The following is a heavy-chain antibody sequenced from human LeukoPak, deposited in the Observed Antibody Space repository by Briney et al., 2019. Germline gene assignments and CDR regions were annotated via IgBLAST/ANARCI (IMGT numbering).Heavy chain of an antibody. V-gene: IGHV3-7*01. D-gene: IGHD4/OR15-4a*01. J-gene: IGHJ4*02. Sequence: GGSLRLSCAASGFTFSSYWMTWVRQTPGKGLEWVANIKHDGSEDYFVDSVKGRFTISRDNAENSLHLQMSSLRAEDTAVFYCARSANYGGHAFFDYWGQGILVIVSS. CDR3: ARSANYGGHAFFDY. CDR1: GFTFSSYW. CDR2: IKHDGSED.